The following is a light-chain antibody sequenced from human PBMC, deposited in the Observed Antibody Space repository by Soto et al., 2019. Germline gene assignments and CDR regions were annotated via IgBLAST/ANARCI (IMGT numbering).Light chain of an antibody. CDR1: QSVSRN. CDR3: MLGTHLPIT. Sequence: EIVMRQSPATLSVNKGERATLSCRASQSVSRNLAWYQQKPGQAPRLLIYDASTRATGTPARFSGSGSGTDFALKISSVEAEDVGVYYCMLGTHLPITFGHGTRLEIK. J-gene: IGKJ5*01. CDR2: DAS. V-gene: IGKV3D-15*01.